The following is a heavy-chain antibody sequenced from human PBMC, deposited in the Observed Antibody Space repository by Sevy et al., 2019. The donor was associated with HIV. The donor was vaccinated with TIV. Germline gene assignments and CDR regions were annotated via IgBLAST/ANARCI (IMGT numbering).Heavy chain of an antibody. CDR3: ARGPGIAAAGIKRKYYYYSMDV. Sequence: GGSLRLSCAASGFTFSSYDMHWVRQATGKGLEWVSAIGTAGDTYYPGSVKGRFTISRENAKNSLYLQMNSLRAGDTAVYYCARGPGIAAAGIKRKYYYYSMDVWGQGTTVTVSS. CDR2: IGTAGDT. J-gene: IGHJ6*02. CDR1: GFTFSSYD. V-gene: IGHV3-13*01. D-gene: IGHD6-13*01.